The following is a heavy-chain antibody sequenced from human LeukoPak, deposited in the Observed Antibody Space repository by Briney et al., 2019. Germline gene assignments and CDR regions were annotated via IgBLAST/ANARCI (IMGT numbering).Heavy chain of an antibody. CDR1: GDSISSYY. Sequence: SETLSLTCTVFGDSISSYYWSWIRQPPGKGLEWIAYIYYTGSANYNPSLKSRVTISVDTSKNQFSLKLISVTAADTAVYYCARRLGGTSTGFDYWGQGTLVTVSS. CDR2: IYYTGSA. V-gene: IGHV4-59*01. J-gene: IGHJ4*02. D-gene: IGHD2-2*01. CDR3: ARRLGGTSTGFDY.